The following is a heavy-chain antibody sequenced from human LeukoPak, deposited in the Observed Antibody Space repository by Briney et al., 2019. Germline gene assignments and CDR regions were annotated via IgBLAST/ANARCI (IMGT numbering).Heavy chain of an antibody. CDR1: GFTFSSYW. J-gene: IGHJ4*02. V-gene: IGHV3-7*01. CDR2: IKQNGSEK. D-gene: IGHD6-13*01. Sequence: AGSLRLSCAASGFTFSSYWMNWVRQAPGKGLEWVANIKQNGSEKYYVDSVKGRFTISRDNAKNSLYLQMNSLRAEDTAVYYCARDRWQQLVFFDYWGQGTLVIVSS. CDR3: ARDRWQQLVFFDY.